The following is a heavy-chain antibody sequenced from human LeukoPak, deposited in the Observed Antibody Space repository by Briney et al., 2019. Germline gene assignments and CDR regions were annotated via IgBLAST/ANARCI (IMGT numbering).Heavy chain of an antibody. D-gene: IGHD2-15*01. CDR3: ARTRVVAATLYYFDY. J-gene: IGHJ4*02. CDR1: GGSISSYY. CDR2: IYTSGST. Sequence: SETLSLTCTVSGGSISSYYWSWIRQPAGKGLERIGRIYTSGSTNYNPSLKSRVTMSVDTSKNQFSLKLSSVTAADTAVYYCARTRVVAATLYYFDYWGQGTLVTVSS. V-gene: IGHV4-4*07.